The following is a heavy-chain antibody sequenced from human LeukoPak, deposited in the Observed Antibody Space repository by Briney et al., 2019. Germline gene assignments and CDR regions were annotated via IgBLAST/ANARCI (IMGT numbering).Heavy chain of an antibody. Sequence: GGSLRLSCEASGFDFKGSFMSWIRQAPGKGLEWVSYISTTGSTTLDADSVKGRFTISRDNAKNSVYLQMNRLRVEDTGVYYCAREGVTGAFFVWGQGALDTVSS. V-gene: IGHV3-11*04. J-gene: IGHJ4*02. CDR3: AREGVTGAFFV. D-gene: IGHD2-21*02. CDR1: GFDFKGSF. CDR2: ISTTGSTT.